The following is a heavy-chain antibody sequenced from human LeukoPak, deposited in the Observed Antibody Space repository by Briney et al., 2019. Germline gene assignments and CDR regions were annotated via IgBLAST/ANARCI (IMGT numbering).Heavy chain of an antibody. Sequence: GGSLRLSCAASGFTFSCYWMSWVRQAPGKGLEWVTFIRYDGSNKYYTDSVKGRFTISRDNSKNTLYLQMDSLRAEDTAVYYCARDYDFWSGYYSPTRGYFGYWGQGTLVTVSS. CDR3: ARDYDFWSGYYSPTRGYFGY. CDR2: IRYDGSNK. D-gene: IGHD3-3*01. CDR1: GFTFSCYW. V-gene: IGHV3-30*02. J-gene: IGHJ4*02.